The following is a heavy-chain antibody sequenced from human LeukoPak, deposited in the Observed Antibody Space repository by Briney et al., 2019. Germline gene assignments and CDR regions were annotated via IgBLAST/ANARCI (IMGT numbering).Heavy chain of an antibody. CDR1: GGSISSYY. Sequence: SETPSLTCTVSGGSISSYYWSWIRQPPGKGLEWIGYIYYSGSTNYNPSLKSRVTISVDTSKNQFSLKLSSVTAADTAVYYCARYGGNFMDAFDIWGQGTMVTVSS. CDR3: ARYGGNFMDAFDI. J-gene: IGHJ3*02. D-gene: IGHD4-23*01. CDR2: IYYSGST. V-gene: IGHV4-59*01.